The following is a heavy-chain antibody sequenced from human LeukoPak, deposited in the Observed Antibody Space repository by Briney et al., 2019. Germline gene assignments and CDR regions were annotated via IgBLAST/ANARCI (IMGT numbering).Heavy chain of an antibody. Sequence: SETLSLTCSVSGGSISSYYWSWIRQPPGKGPEWIGYIYYGGSTNYNPSLKSRVTISVDTSKNQFSLRLNSVTAADTGVYYCARLSGSQITKFDYWGQGTLVTVSS. CDR1: GGSISSYY. CDR3: ARLSGSQITKFDY. V-gene: IGHV4-59*01. D-gene: IGHD1-26*01. J-gene: IGHJ4*02. CDR2: IYYGGST.